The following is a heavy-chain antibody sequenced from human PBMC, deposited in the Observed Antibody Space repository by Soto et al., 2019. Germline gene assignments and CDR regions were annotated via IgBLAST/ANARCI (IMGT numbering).Heavy chain of an antibody. Sequence: QVQLVQSGAEVMKPGASLKISCKASGYTLTDYYMHWVRQAPGQGLEWMGVINPNGGSTTYLQKFQGRVSMTRDTSISTVYMELSSLRSDDTALYYCAKGRNPYDGFDYWGQGTLVTVSS. V-gene: IGHV1-46*01. J-gene: IGHJ4*02. CDR2: INPNGGST. CDR1: GYTLTDYY. D-gene: IGHD5-12*01. CDR3: AKGRNPYDGFDY.